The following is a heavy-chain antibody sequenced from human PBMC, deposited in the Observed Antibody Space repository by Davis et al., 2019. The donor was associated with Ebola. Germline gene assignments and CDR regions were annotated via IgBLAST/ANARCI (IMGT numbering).Heavy chain of an antibody. J-gene: IGHJ5*02. Sequence: ASVKVSCKASGYTFTGYYMHWVRQAPGQGLEWMGWINPNSGGTNYAQKFQGRVTMTRDTSISTAYMELSRLRSDDTAVYYCARDGVGFLEWLLYIEYNWFDPWGQGTLVTVSS. CDR2: INPNSGGT. V-gene: IGHV1-2*02. D-gene: IGHD3-3*01. CDR1: GYTFTGYY. CDR3: ARDGVGFLEWLLYIEYNWFDP.